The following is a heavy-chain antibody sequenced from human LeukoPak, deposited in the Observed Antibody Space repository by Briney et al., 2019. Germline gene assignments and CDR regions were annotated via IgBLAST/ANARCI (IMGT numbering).Heavy chain of an antibody. CDR2: ISWNSGSI. J-gene: IGHJ4*02. D-gene: IGHD3-10*01. CDR3: AKNSDYYGSGSYYTN. V-gene: IGHV3-9*01. CDR1: GFTFDDYA. Sequence: GGSLRLSCAASGFTFDDYAMHWVRQAPGKGLEWVSGISWNSGSIGYADSVKGRFTISRDNAKNSLYLQMNSLRAEDTALSYCAKNSDYYGSGSYYTNWGQGTLVTVSS.